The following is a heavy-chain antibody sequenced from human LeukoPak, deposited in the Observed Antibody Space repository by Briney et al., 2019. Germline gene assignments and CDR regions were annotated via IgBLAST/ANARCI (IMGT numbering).Heavy chain of an antibody. Sequence: ASVKVSCKAFGYTFTDHYVHWVRQAPGQGLEWMGWINPKSGDTKYVQKFQGRLTMTSDTPLRTAYMELTSLRSDDTAVFYCASYCGADCAPGGYWGQGTLVTVSS. J-gene: IGHJ4*02. CDR3: ASYCGADCAPGGY. CDR1: GYTFTDHY. V-gene: IGHV1-2*02. CDR2: INPKSGDT. D-gene: IGHD2-21*01.